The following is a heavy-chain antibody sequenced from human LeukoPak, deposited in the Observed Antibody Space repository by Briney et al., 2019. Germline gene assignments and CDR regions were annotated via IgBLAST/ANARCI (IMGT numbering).Heavy chain of an antibody. D-gene: IGHD2-2*02. CDR2: INPSGGST. V-gene: IGHV1-46*01. Sequence: ASVKVSRKASGYTFTSYYMHWVRQAPGQGLEWMGIINPSGGSTSYAQKFQGRVTMTRDMSTSTDYMELSSLRSEDTAVYYCARELDIVVVPAAILDYWGQGTLVTVSS. CDR3: ARELDIVVVPAAILDY. CDR1: GYTFTSYY. J-gene: IGHJ4*02.